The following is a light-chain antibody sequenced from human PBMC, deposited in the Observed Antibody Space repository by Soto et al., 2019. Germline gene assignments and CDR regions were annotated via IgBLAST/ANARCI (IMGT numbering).Light chain of an antibody. Sequence: QSVLTQPASVSGSPGQSITISCTGTSRDVGAYDYVSWYLQYPDKAPQLLIYYVDHRPSGVSSRFSGCKSGNTASLSISGLQAEDEGDYYCCSYADGSIYFFGTGTKVTVL. V-gene: IGLV2-14*03. CDR3: CSYADGSIYF. CDR1: SRDVGAYDY. J-gene: IGLJ1*01. CDR2: YVD.